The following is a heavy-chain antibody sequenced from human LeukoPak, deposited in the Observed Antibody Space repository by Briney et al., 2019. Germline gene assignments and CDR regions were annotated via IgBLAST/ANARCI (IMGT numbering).Heavy chain of an antibody. J-gene: IGHJ6*02. D-gene: IGHD2-21*02. CDR2: IHYTGST. CDR3: ARTGGDCSSGLCYYAMDV. Sequence: ASETLSLTCLVSGGSISGSHWSWIRQPPGKGLEWIGYIHYTGSTDYNPSLRSRVTLSIDMSKNQFSLRLSSVTAADTAVYYCARTGGDCSSGLCYYAMDVWGQGTTVTVS. V-gene: IGHV4-59*01. CDR1: GGSISGSH.